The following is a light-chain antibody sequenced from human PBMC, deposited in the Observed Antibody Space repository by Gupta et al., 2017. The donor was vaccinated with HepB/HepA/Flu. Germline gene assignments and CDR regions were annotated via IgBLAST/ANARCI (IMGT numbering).Light chain of an antibody. J-gene: IGLJ2*01. V-gene: IGLV2-14*01. CDR3: SSFTSSSTLAV. CDR2: AVT. Sequence: QSALTQPASVSGSPGPSITISCTGTSSDVSWYQHHPGKAPKLMIYAVTLRPPRCSHRFSGSKSGDTASLTISELQTEDEAYYYCSSFTSSSTLAVFGGGTKVTVL. CDR1: SSDV.